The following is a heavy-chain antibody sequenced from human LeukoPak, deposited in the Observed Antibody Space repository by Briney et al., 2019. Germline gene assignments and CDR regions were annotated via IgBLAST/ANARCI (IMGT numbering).Heavy chain of an antibody. CDR2: ISSGSSTI. V-gene: IGHV3-48*02. D-gene: IGHD2-2*01. J-gene: IGHJ6*02. Sequence: PGGSLRLSCAASGFTFHSDNMNWIRQAPGKGLEWLSYISSGSSTIYYAESVRGRFTISRDNAQNSLYLHTNSLRDEDTAVYYCARGFDCSSASCSCMDLWGQGTTVTVSS. CDR1: GFTFHSDN. CDR3: ARGFDCSSASCSCMDL.